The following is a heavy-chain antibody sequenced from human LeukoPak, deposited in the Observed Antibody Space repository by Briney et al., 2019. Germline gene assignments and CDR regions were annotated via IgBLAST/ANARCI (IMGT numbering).Heavy chain of an antibody. CDR3: ASGRQLGY. Sequence: GGSLRLSCAASGFTFSNYWMSWVRQAPGKGLEWVANIKEDGSEKYYVDSVKGRFTISRDNARNSPYLQMNSLRAEDTAVYYCASGRQLGYWGQGTLVTVSS. V-gene: IGHV3-7*01. CDR2: IKEDGSEK. CDR1: GFTFSNYW. D-gene: IGHD6-13*01. J-gene: IGHJ4*02.